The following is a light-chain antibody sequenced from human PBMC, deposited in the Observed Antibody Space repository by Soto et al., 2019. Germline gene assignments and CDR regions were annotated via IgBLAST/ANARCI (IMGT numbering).Light chain of an antibody. V-gene: IGLV2-8*01. Sequence: QSVLTQPPSASGSPGQSVTLSCTGTSSDVGGYKYVSWFHQHPGKAPKLMIPDRISDSKSANTASLTVSGLQAEDEAEFYCSSFAGRNNPLFGGGTKLTVL. CDR1: SSDVGGYKY. CDR3: SSFAGRNNPL. J-gene: IGLJ2*01.